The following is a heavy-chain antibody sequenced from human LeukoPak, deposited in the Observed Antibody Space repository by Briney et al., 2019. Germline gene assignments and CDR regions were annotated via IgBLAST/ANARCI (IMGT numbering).Heavy chain of an antibody. CDR2: INSDGSST. D-gene: IGHD6-19*01. CDR1: GFTFSSYG. Sequence: GGSLRLSCAASGFTFSSYGMHWVRQAPGKGLVWVSRINSDGSSTSYADSVKGRFTISRDNAKNTLYLQMNSLRAEDTAVYYCARESSGWGTNYYYYYYYMDVWGKGTTVTISS. CDR3: ARESSGWGTNYYYYYYYMDV. J-gene: IGHJ6*03. V-gene: IGHV3-74*01.